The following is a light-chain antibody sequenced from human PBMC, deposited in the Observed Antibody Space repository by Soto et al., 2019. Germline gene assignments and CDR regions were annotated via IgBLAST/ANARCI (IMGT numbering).Light chain of an antibody. CDR3: NTYTTSTTLVV. J-gene: IGLJ2*01. V-gene: IGLV2-14*03. CDR1: SSDVGDYNY. CDR2: DVS. Sequence: QSVLTQPASVSGSPGQSITISCTGTSSDVGDYNYVSWYQQHPGKAPKLMIYDVSNRPSGVSNRFSGSKSGNTASLTISGLQAEDEAHYYCNTYTTSTTLVVFGGGTKLTVL.